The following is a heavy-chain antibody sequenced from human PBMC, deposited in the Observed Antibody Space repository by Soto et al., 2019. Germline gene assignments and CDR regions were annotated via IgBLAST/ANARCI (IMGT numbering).Heavy chain of an antibody. CDR3: ARSPYSSSWYYFDY. CDR1: GGSISSSSYY. CDR2: IYYSGST. J-gene: IGHJ4*02. V-gene: IGHV4-39*01. Sequence: QLQLQESGPGLVKPSETLSLTCTVSGGSISSSSYYWGWIRQPPGKGLEWIGSIYYSGSTYYNPSLKSRVTISVDTSKNQFSLELSSVTAADTAVYYCARSPYSSSWYYFDYWGQGTLVTVSS. D-gene: IGHD6-13*01.